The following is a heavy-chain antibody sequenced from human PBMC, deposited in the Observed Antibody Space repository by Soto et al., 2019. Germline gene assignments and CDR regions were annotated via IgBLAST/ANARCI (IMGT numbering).Heavy chain of an antibody. V-gene: IGHV3-7*01. CDR3: ARCGYSGYDYLMTTENTEYYYYYMDV. D-gene: IGHD5-12*01. Sequence: GGSPRLTCAASGFTFSSYWMSWVRQAPGKGLEWVANIKQDGSEKYYVDSVKGRFTISRDNAKNSLYLQMNSLRAEYTAVYYCARCGYSGYDYLMTTENTEYYYYYMDVWGKGTTVTVSS. J-gene: IGHJ6*03. CDR2: IKQDGSEK. CDR1: GFTFSSYW.